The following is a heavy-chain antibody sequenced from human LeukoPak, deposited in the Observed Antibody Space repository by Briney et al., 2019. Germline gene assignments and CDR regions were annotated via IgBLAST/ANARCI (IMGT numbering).Heavy chain of an antibody. CDR1: GGSISSYY. CDR3: ARIAAAGSEYFYH. J-gene: IGHJ1*01. Sequence: SETLSLTCTVSGGSISSYYWSWIRQPPGKGLEWIGYTHYSGSTNYNPSLKSRVTISVDTSKNQFSLRLSSVTAADTAIYYCARIAAAGSEYFYHWGQGTLVTVSS. D-gene: IGHD6-13*01. V-gene: IGHV4-59*08. CDR2: THYSGST.